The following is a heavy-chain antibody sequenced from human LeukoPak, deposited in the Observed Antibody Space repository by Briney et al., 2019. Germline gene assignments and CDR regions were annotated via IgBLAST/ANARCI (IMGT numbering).Heavy chain of an antibody. CDR1: GDSISSGDYS. D-gene: IGHD3-22*01. CDR2: IYYSGST. J-gene: IGHJ4*02. CDR3: ARASYSYDISGWVPFDY. Sequence: SETLSLTCTVSGDSISSGDYSWSWIRQPAGKGLEWIGSIYYSGSTYYNPSLKSRVTISGDTSENQFALRLSSVTAADTAVYYCARASYSYDISGWVPFDYWGQGTLVTVSS. V-gene: IGHV4-61*02.